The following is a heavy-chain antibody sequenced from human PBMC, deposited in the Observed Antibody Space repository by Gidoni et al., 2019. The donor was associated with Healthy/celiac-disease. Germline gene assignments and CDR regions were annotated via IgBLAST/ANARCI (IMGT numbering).Heavy chain of an antibody. V-gene: IGHV3-21*01. CDR1: GFTFCSYS. J-gene: IGHJ5*02. D-gene: IGHD1-26*01. CDR3: ARDSSPGGDNWFDP. Sequence: EVQLVESGGGLVKPGGSLRLSCAASGFTFCSYSMNWVRQAPGKGLEWVSSISSSSSYIYYADSVKGRFTISRDNAKNSLYLQMNSLRAEDTAVYYCARDSSPGGDNWFDPWGQGTLVTVSS. CDR2: ISSSSSYI.